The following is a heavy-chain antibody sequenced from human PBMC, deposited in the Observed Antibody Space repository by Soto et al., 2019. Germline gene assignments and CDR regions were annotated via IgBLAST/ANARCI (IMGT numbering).Heavy chain of an antibody. Sequence: QPGGSLRLSCAASGFTFSSYGMHWVRQAPGKGLEWVAVISYDGSNKYYADSVKGRFTISRDNSKNTLYLQMNSLRAEDTAVYYCAKDLRKSDDFWSGYFSRPPFYGMDVWGQGTTVTVSS. J-gene: IGHJ6*02. V-gene: IGHV3-30*18. D-gene: IGHD3-3*01. CDR2: ISYDGSNK. CDR1: GFTFSSYG. CDR3: AKDLRKSDDFWSGYFSRPPFYGMDV.